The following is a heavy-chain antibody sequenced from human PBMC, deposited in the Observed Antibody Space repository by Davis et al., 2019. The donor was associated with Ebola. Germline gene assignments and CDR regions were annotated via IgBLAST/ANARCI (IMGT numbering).Heavy chain of an antibody. CDR3: ARDGYSRGWVTDYYYYMDV. V-gene: IGHV3-21*01. D-gene: IGHD6-19*01. CDR2: ISSSSSYI. J-gene: IGHJ6*03. Sequence: GESLKISCAASGFTFSSYWMNWVRQAPGKGLEWVSSISSSSSYIYYADSVKGRFTISRDNAKNSLYLQMNSLRAEDTAVYYCARDGYSRGWVTDYYYYMDVWGKGTTVTVSS. CDR1: GFTFSSYW.